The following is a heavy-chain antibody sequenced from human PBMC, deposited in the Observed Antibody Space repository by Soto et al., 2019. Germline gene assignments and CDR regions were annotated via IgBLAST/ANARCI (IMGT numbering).Heavy chain of an antibody. CDR3: ARDRVKVSAYYYGSGPFDY. V-gene: IGHV3-33*01. CDR2: IWYDGSNK. CDR1: GFTFSSYG. Sequence: PGGSLRLSCAASGFTFSSYGMHWVRQAPGKGLEWVAVIWYDGSNKYYADSVKGRFTISRDNSKNTLYLQMNSLRAEDTAVYYCARDRVKVSAYYYGSGPFDYWGQGTLVTVSS. J-gene: IGHJ4*02. D-gene: IGHD3-10*01.